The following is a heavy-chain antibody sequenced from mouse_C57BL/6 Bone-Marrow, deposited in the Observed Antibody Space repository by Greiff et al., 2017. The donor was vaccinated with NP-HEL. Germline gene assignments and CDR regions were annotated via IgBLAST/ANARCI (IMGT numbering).Heavy chain of an antibody. CDR1: GYTFTSYT. J-gene: IGHJ3*01. CDR3: ARSSYYYGSSVAY. Sequence: QVHVKQSGAELARPGASVKMSCKASGYTFTSYTMHWVKQRPGQGLEWIGYINPSSGYTKYNQKFKDKATLTADKSSSTAYMQLSSLTSEDSAVYYCARSSYYYGSSVAYWGQGTLVTVSA. D-gene: IGHD1-1*01. CDR2: INPSSGYT. V-gene: IGHV1-4*01.